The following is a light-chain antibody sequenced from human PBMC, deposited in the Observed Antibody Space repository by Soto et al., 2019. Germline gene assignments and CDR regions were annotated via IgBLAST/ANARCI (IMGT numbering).Light chain of an antibody. CDR2: DVS. J-gene: IGLJ1*01. Sequence: LTQPASVSGSPGQSITISCSGTSSDVGAYNYVSWYQKHPGKAPKLMIYDVSYRPSGVSNRFSGSKSGNTASLTISGLQAEDEADYYCSSYSISSTYVFGTGTKVTVL. CDR3: SSYSISSTYV. CDR1: SSDVGAYNY. V-gene: IGLV2-14*01.